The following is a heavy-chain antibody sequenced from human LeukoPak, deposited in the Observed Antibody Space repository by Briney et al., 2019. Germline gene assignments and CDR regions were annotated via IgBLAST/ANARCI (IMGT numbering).Heavy chain of an antibody. Sequence: GGSLRLSCAASGFTFSGYSMNWVRQAPGKGLEWVSSISSSSSYIYYADSVKGRFTISRDNAKNSLYLQMNSLRAEDTAVYYCASHLYGGNSVDYWGQGTLVTVSS. CDR1: GFTFSGYS. D-gene: IGHD4-23*01. CDR3: ASHLYGGNSVDY. CDR2: ISSSSSYI. V-gene: IGHV3-21*01. J-gene: IGHJ4*02.